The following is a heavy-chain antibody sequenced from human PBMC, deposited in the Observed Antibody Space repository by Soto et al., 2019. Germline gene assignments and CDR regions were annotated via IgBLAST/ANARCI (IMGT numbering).Heavy chain of an antibody. CDR2: IYPGDSDI. Sequence: GESLKISCKGSEYSFTSYWIGWVRQMPGKGLEWMGMIYPGDSDIRYSPSFQGQVTISADKSISTAYLQWSSLKASDTAMYYCARQPSNGQWFIWGHGNTVTVSS. J-gene: IGHJ6*02. D-gene: IGHD3-22*01. CDR3: ARQPSNGQWFI. V-gene: IGHV5-51*01. CDR1: EYSFTSYW.